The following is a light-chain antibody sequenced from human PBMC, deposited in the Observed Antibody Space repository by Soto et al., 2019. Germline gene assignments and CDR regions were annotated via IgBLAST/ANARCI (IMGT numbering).Light chain of an antibody. CDR3: QQYGSSPT. CDR2: ASS. J-gene: IGKJ3*01. V-gene: IGKV3-20*01. CDR1: QSSGSNF. Sequence: DIVLTQSPGTLSLSPGERATLSCKTSQSSGSNFLAWYQHKPGQAPRLLIYASSNRATGIPDRFTGSASGTDFTLTISRLEPEDFAVYYCQQYGSSPTLGPGTKVDIK.